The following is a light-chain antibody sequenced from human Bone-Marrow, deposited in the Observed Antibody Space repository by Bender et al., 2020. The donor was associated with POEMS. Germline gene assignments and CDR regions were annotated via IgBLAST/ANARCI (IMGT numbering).Light chain of an antibody. CDR1: NLGDRY. V-gene: IGLV3-1*01. CDR3: TSYTNTNALI. CDR2: QNS. Sequence: SYELTQPPSVSLLPGQTTSITCSGDNLGDRYTSWYQQKPGQSPLLLIYQNSKRPPGIPERFSGSNSGNTATLTISGTQALDEADYYCTSYTNTNALIFGGGTKVTVL. J-gene: IGLJ2*01.